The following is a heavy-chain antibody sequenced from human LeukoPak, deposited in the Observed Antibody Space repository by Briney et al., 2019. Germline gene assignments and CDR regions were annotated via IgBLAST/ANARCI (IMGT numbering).Heavy chain of an antibody. Sequence: VGSLRLSCAASGFTFSSYAMAWVRLAAGNGLQWVSAMGVGGINTYYAESGQGRVTISKHNSQNTLYLEMNSPRAEDTAVYYCAKRDRSGNYTYYFDSWGQGTLVTVSS. V-gene: IGHV3-23*01. D-gene: IGHD3-10*01. CDR2: MGVGGINT. J-gene: IGHJ4*02. CDR1: GFTFSSYA. CDR3: AKRDRSGNYTYYFDS.